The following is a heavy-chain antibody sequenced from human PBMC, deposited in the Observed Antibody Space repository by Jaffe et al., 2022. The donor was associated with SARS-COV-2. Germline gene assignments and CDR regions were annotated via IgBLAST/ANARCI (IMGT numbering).Heavy chain of an antibody. CDR2: ISSSSSYI. Sequence: EVQLVESGGGLVKPGGSLRLSCAASGFTFSSYSMNWVRQAPGKGLEWVSSISSSSSYIYYADSVKGRFTISRDNAKNSLYLQMNSLRAEDTAVYYCARDFVGATIGTADGGFDYWGQGTLVTVSS. D-gene: IGHD1-26*01. V-gene: IGHV3-21*01. CDR1: GFTFSSYS. J-gene: IGHJ4*02. CDR3: ARDFVGATIGTADGGFDY.